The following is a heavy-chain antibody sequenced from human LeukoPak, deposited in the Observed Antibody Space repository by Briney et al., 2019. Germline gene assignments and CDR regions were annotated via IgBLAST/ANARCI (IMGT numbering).Heavy chain of an antibody. V-gene: IGHV3-11*06. J-gene: IGHJ4*02. Sequence: EGSLRLSCAASGFTFSDYYMSWIRQAPGKGLEWVSYISSSSSYTHYADSVQGRFTISRDNAKNSLYLQMNSLRAEDTAVYYCAREIVGAIDYWGQGTLVTVSS. CDR3: AREIVGAIDY. D-gene: IGHD1-26*01. CDR2: ISSSSSYT. CDR1: GFTFSDYY.